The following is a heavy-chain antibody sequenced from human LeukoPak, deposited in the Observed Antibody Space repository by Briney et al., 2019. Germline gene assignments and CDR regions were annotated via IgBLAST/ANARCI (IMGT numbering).Heavy chain of an antibody. CDR1: GFTFSSYT. CDR2: ITSSSSII. D-gene: IGHD3-10*01. V-gene: IGHV3-48*02. CDR3: ARYYYGSLDY. Sequence: GGSLRLSCPASGFTFSSYTMNWVRQAPGKGLEWISYITSSSSIISYADSVKGRFTISRDNARNSLYLQMNSLRDEDTAVYYCARYYYGSLDYWGQGTLVTVSS. J-gene: IGHJ4*02.